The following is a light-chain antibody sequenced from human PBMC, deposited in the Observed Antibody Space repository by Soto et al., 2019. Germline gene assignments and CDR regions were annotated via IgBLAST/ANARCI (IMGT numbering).Light chain of an antibody. V-gene: IGKV1-5*03. J-gene: IGKJ1*01. Sequence: DIQMPQSPSTLSGSVGDRVTITCRATQPISRWLAWYQQKPGKAPKLLIYKASTLKSGVPSRFSGSGSGTEFTLTISSLQPDDFATYYCQHYNSYSEAFGQGTKVELK. CDR3: QHYNSYSEA. CDR2: KAS. CDR1: QPISRW.